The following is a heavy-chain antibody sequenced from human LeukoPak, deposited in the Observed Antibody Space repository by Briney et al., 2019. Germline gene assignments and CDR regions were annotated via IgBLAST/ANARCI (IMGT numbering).Heavy chain of an antibody. CDR3: ARGGVHYSSGWYSSLDY. V-gene: IGHV1-8*01. CDR1: GYTFTSYD. CDR2: MNPNSGNT. D-gene: IGHD6-19*01. J-gene: IGHJ4*02. Sequence: ASVKVSCKASGYTFTSYDINWVRQATGQGLEWMGWMNPNSGNTGYAQKFQGRVTMTRNTSISTAYMELSSLRSEDTAVYYCARGGVHYSSGWYSSLDYWGQGTLVTVSS.